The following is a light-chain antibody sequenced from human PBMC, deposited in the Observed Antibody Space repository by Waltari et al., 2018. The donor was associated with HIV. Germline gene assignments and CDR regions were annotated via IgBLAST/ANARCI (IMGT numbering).Light chain of an antibody. V-gene: IGLV2-11*01. CDR2: VVS. CDR3: CPYVGSYTPWV. J-gene: IGLJ1*01. CDR1: SSAVGGYNS. Sequence: QSALTQPRSVSGSPGQSVTISSTGTSSAVGGYNSVSWYQQHPGEAPKLMIYVVSKGPSGLSNPCPGSKDGNTCALTNAGCQAVYEADDSCCPYVGSYTPWVFVTGTQFTVL.